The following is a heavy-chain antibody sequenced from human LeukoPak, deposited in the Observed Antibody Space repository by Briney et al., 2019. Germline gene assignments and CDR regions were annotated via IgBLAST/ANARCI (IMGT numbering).Heavy chain of an antibody. Sequence: TGGSLRLSCAASGFTFSSYRMNWVRQAPGKGLEWVSCISSSSTYIYYADSVKGGLSISRDNAKNSLYLQMNSMRAEDTAVYYCARGRSPGAFWGQGTLVTVSS. D-gene: IGHD4/OR15-4a*01. V-gene: IGHV3-21*01. CDR1: GFTFSSYR. J-gene: IGHJ4*02. CDR3: ARGRSPGAF. CDR2: ISSSSTYI.